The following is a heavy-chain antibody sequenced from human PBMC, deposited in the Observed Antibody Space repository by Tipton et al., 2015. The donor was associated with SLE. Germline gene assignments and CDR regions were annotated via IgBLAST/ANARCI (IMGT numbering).Heavy chain of an antibody. CDR1: GFTFSNYE. Sequence: SLRLSCAASGFTFSNYEMNWVRQAPGRGLEWVAVISYDGSNKYYADSVKGRFTISRDNSKNTLYLQMNSLRAEDTAVYYCAAELLDAFDIWGQGTMVTVSS. D-gene: IGHD1-26*01. J-gene: IGHJ3*02. CDR2: ISYDGSNK. CDR3: AAELLDAFDI. V-gene: IGHV3-30*04.